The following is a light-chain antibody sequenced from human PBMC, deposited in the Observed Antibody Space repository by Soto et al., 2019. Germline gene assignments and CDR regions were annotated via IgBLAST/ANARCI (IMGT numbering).Light chain of an antibody. Sequence: AIEMPQSPSSLSASVGDRVTISCWASQGIGNALGWYQQKPGKPPKVLIYGASNLQSGVPPSFRGSGSGTDFTLPISSLQTEDSANYSCQQLASYHIGTFGGGTKVDIK. V-gene: IGKV1-6*02. CDR3: QQLASYHIGT. CDR1: QGIGNA. CDR2: GAS. J-gene: IGKJ4*01.